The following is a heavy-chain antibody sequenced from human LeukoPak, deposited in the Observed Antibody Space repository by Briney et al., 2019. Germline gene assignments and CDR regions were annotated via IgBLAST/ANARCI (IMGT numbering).Heavy chain of an antibody. CDR3: ARSGCHGGSCYLQYSWLDL. Sequence: GGSLRLSCATSGFTFSNSDMNWVRQAPGKGLEWVSSITTTSSYIYYADSVRGRFTISRDNAKNSLYLQMDSLRAEDTAVYYCARSGCHGGSCYLQYSWLDLWGRGTLVTVSS. CDR1: GFTFSNSD. CDR2: ITTTSSYI. V-gene: IGHV3-21*01. J-gene: IGHJ5*02. D-gene: IGHD2-15*01.